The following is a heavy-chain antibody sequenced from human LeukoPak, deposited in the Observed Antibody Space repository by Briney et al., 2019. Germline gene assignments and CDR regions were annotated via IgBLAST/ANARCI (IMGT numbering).Heavy chain of an antibody. CDR3: ARVMTTATTGDY. J-gene: IGHJ4*02. V-gene: IGHV1-46*01. CDR1: GYTFTSYY. CDR2: INPSGGST. D-gene: IGHD4-17*01. Sequence: ASVKVSCKESGYTFTSYYMHWVRQAPGQGLEWMGIINPSGGSTSYAQKFQGRVTMTRDTSTSTVYMELSSLRSEDTAVYYCARVMTTATTGDYWGQGTLVTVSS.